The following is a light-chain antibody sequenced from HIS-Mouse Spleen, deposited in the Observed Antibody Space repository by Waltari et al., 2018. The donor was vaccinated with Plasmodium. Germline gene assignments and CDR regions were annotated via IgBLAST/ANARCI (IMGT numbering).Light chain of an antibody. CDR3: CSYAGSYTRV. CDR1: SSDVGGSNY. Sequence: QSALTQPRSVSGSPGQSVTISCTGTSSDVGGSNYVSWYQQHPGKAPKRMIYDVSKRPSGVPDRFSGSKSGNTASLTISGLQAEDEADYYCCSYAGSYTRVFGGGTKLTVL. CDR2: DVS. J-gene: IGLJ2*01. V-gene: IGLV2-11*01.